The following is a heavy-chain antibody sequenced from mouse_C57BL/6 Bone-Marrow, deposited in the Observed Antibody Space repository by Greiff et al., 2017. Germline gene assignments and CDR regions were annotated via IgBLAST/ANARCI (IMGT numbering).Heavy chain of an antibody. CDR2: ISSGGSYT. V-gene: IGHV5-6*02. J-gene: IGHJ2*01. Sequence: DVKLVESGGDLVKPGGSLKLSCAASGFTFSSYGMSWVRQTPDKRLEWVATISSGGSYTYYPDSVKGRFTISRDNAKNTLYLQMSSLKSEDTAMYYCARGLRYLDGWGQGTTLTVSS. CDR1: GFTFSSYG. CDR3: ARGLRYLDG. D-gene: IGHD1-1*01.